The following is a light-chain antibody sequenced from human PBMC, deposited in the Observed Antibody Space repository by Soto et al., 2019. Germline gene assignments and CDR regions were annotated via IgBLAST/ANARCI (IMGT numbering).Light chain of an antibody. Sequence: DIQMNRSPSSLSASVVDIVTITFLASQSISSYLHWYQQKPGKAPKLLIYAASSLQSGVPSRFSGSGSGTDFTLTISSLQPEDFATYYCQQSYNTPWTFGQGTKVDI. CDR2: AAS. CDR1: QSISSY. V-gene: IGKV1-39*01. J-gene: IGKJ1*01. CDR3: QQSYNTPWT.